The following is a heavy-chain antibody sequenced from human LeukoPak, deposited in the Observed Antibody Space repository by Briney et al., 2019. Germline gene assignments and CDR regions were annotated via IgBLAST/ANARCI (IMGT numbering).Heavy chain of an antibody. D-gene: IGHD2-2*01. Sequence: SETLSLTCTVSGGSISSYYWSWIRQPPGKGLEWIGYIYYSGSTYYNPSLKSRVTISVDTSKNQFSLKLSSVTAADTAVYYCARAGVAPAAIVSYWGQGTLVTVSS. V-gene: IGHV4-59*08. J-gene: IGHJ4*02. CDR3: ARAGVAPAAIVSY. CDR2: IYYSGST. CDR1: GGSISSYY.